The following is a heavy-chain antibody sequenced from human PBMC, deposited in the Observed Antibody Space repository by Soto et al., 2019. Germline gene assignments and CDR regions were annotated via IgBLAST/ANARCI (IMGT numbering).Heavy chain of an antibody. Sequence: EVQLLESGGGWVQPGGSLRLSCAASGFTFSTYAMAWVRQAPGKGLEWVSSISSSSGSTFYADSVKGRFTISRDNSENTLSLQMNSLRAEDTAVYYCAKQPLKVPLRFDYWGQGTLVTVSS. CDR2: ISSSSGST. CDR3: AKQPLKVPLRFDY. V-gene: IGHV3-23*01. J-gene: IGHJ4*02. CDR1: GFTFSTYA. D-gene: IGHD6-25*01.